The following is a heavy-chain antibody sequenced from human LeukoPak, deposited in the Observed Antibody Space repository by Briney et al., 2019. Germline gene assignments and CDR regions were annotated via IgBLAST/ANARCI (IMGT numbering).Heavy chain of an antibody. J-gene: IGHJ4*02. D-gene: IGHD2-15*01. V-gene: IGHV3-30*18. CDR3: AKLVAMSNDYGDY. CDR1: GFTFSSYG. Sequence: EGSLRLSCAASGFTFSSYGMHWVRQAPGKGLEWVAVISYDGSNKYYADSVKGRFTISRDNSKNTLYLQMNSLRAEDTAVYYCAKLVAMSNDYGDYWGQGTLVTVSS. CDR2: ISYDGSNK.